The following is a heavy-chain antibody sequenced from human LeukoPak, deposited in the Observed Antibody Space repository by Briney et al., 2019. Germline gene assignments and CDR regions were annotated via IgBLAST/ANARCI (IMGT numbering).Heavy chain of an antibody. CDR3: ARGIEYSYGFRY. V-gene: IGHV4-31*03. CDR1: GGSISSGGYY. J-gene: IGHJ4*02. CDR2: IYYSGST. D-gene: IGHD5-18*01. Sequence: PSETLSLTCTVSGGSISSGGYYWSWIRQHPGKGLEWIGYIYYSGSTYYNPSLKSRVTISVDTSKNQFSLKLSSVTAADTAVYYCARGIEYSYGFRYWGQGTLVTVSS.